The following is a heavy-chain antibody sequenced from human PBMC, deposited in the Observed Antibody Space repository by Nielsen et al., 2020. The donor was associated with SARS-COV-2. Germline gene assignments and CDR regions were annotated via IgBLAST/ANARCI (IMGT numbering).Heavy chain of an antibody. V-gene: IGHV4-34*01. CDR1: SRSFSGHY. J-gene: IGHJ2*01. CDR3: ARRNRLASPGAHFDL. CDR2: INHSGGT. Sequence: SETLSLTCAVYSRSFSGHYWTWIRQPPGKGVEWIGEINHSGGTNYKPSLKSRVTILVDASKSQFSLKLSSVTAADTAVYYCARRNRLASPGAHFDLWGRGTLVTVSS. D-gene: IGHD2-2*01.